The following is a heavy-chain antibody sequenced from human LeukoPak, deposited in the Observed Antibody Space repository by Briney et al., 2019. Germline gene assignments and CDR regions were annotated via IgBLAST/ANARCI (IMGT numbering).Heavy chain of an antibody. CDR1: GYSISSGYY. V-gene: IGHV4-31*03. CDR3: AREGDSDILTGYYMDY. D-gene: IGHD3-9*01. CDR2: IYYSGST. Sequence: KPSETLSLTCTVSGYSISSGYYWGWIRQHPGKGLEWIGYIYYSGSTYYNPSLKSRVTISVDTSKNQFSLKLSSVTAADTAVYYCAREGDSDILTGYYMDYWGQGTLVTVSS. J-gene: IGHJ4*02.